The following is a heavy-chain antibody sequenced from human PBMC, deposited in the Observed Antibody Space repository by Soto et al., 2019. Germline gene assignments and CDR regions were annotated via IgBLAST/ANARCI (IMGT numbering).Heavy chain of an antibody. CDR3: ARGVVLWFGESPNWFDP. Sequence: QVQLVQSGAEVKKPGASVKVSCKASGYTFTSYGISWVRQAPGQGLEWMGWFSAYNGNTNYAQKLQGRVTMTTDTSXSXXYMELRSLRSDDTAVYYCARGVVLWFGESPNWFDPWGQGTLVTVSS. D-gene: IGHD3-10*01. J-gene: IGHJ5*02. V-gene: IGHV1-18*01. CDR2: FSAYNGNT. CDR1: GYTFTSYG.